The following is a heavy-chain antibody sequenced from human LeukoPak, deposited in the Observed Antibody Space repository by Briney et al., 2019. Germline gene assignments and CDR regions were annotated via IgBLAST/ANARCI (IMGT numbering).Heavy chain of an antibody. J-gene: IGHJ3*02. V-gene: IGHV4-39*07. CDR3: ARESLSITIFGLVTSTDAFDI. CDR1: GDSISTSNYY. Sequence: SETLSLTCTVSGDSISTSNYYWGWIRQSPGKGLQWIASIYYSGRTYYSASLKTRVSISVDTSKNLFSLRLNSVTAADTAVYYCARESLSITIFGLVTSTDAFDIWGQGTMVTVSS. CDR2: IYYSGRT. D-gene: IGHD3-3*01.